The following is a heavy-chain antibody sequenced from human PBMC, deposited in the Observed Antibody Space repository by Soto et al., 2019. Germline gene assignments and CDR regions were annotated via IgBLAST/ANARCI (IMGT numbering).Heavy chain of an antibody. D-gene: IGHD3-10*01. J-gene: IGHJ5*02. Sequence: XVCLRLFCAACGFSFSSYAMSWVRQAPGKGLEWVSAISGSGGSTYYADSVKGRFTISRDNSKNTLYLQMNSLRAEDTAVYYCAKDSVEGSRIRWETPPPVTWFDPWGQGTLVTV. CDR3: AKDSVEGSRIRWETPPPVTWFDP. V-gene: IGHV3-23*01. CDR2: ISGSGGST. CDR1: GFSFSSYA.